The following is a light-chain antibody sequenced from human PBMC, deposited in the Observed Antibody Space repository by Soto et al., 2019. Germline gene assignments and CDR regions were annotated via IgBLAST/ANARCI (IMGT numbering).Light chain of an antibody. J-gene: IGLJ2*01. CDR3: SSYARTAILL. CDR1: SSDIGGYNY. V-gene: IGLV2-14*01. Sequence: QSALTQPASVSGSPGQSITISCTGTSSDIGGYNYVSWYQQHPGKAPELIIYEVSNRPSEVSHRFSGSKSGNTASLTISGLQAEDEADYFCSSYARTAILLFGGGTKLTVL. CDR2: EVS.